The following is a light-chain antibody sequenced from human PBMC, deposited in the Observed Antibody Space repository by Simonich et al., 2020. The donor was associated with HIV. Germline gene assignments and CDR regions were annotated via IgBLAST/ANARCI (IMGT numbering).Light chain of an antibody. V-gene: IGLV1-40*01. CDR1: RSNIGAGYD. CDR2: ADY. J-gene: IGLJ3*02. CDR3: QSYDSSLRV. Sequence: QSVLTPPPSVSGAPGQRVTISCTGSRSNIGAGYDVHWYQQLPGTAPKLLIYADYNRPSGVPDRFSGSKSGTSASLAITGLQAEDEADYYCQSYDSSLRVFGGGTKLTVL.